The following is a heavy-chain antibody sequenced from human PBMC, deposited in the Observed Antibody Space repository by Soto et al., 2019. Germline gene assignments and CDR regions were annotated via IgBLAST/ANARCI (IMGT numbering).Heavy chain of an antibody. CDR3: AKGGRQWLVTSDFNY. V-gene: IGHV3-30*18. D-gene: IGHD6-19*01. J-gene: IGHJ4*02. CDR2: VSHDGRNT. CDR1: GFTFSDYA. Sequence: VQLVESGGGVVQPGRSLRLSCAASGFTFSDYAMHWVRQAPGKGLEWVAVVSHDGRNTHYADSVKGRLTISRDSSKNTVSREMTSLRAEDTAVYYCAKGGRQWLVTSDFNYWGQGALVTVSS.